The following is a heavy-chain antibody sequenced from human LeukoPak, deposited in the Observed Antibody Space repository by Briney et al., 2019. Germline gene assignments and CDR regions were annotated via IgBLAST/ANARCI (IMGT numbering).Heavy chain of an antibody. V-gene: IGHV3-23*01. D-gene: IGHD1-26*01. Sequence: PGGSLRLSCAASGFTFSSYAMSWVRQAPGKGLEWVSAISGSGGSTYYADPVKGRFTISRDNSKNTLYLQMNSLRAEDTAVYYCTTDRWGAGSYGVSAFDIWGQGTMVTVSS. CDR2: ISGSGGST. CDR3: TTDRWGAGSYGVSAFDI. J-gene: IGHJ3*02. CDR1: GFTFSSYA.